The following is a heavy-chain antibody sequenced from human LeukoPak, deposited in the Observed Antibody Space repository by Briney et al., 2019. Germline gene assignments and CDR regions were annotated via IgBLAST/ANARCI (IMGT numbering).Heavy chain of an antibody. Sequence: GRSLRLSCAASGFTFSSYGMHWVRQAPGKGLEWVAVIWYDGGNKYYADSVKGRFTISRENSKNTLYLQMNSLRAEDTAVYYCARDQGSGTYGGYDYWGQGTLVTVSS. D-gene: IGHD3-10*01. CDR1: GFTFSSYG. CDR3: ARDQGSGTYGGYDY. J-gene: IGHJ4*02. CDR2: IWYDGGNK. V-gene: IGHV3-33*01.